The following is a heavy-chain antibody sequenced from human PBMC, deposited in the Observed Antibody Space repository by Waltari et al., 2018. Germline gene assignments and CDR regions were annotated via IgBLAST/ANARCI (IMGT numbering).Heavy chain of an antibody. J-gene: IGHJ4*02. CDR1: GSTFMDYF. CDR2: IDPEDGET. Sequence: EVELVQSGAEVKKPGATVKISCKASGSTFMDYFMHWVQQAPGTGLEWMGRIDPEDGETVYSEKFQGRVTITADTSTDTAYMELSSLTSGDTAVYYCAPLPGGSGQTFDYWGQGTLVTVSS. D-gene: IGHD3-10*01. V-gene: IGHV1-69-2*01. CDR3: APLPGGSGQTFDY.